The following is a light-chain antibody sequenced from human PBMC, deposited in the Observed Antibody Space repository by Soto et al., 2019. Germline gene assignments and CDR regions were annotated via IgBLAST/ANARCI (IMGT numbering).Light chain of an antibody. CDR3: QSYDSSLSSVV. CDR1: SSNIGAGYD. V-gene: IGLV1-40*01. Sequence: QSVLTQPPSVSGAPGQRVTISCTGSSSNIGAGYDVHWYQRLPGTAPKLLIYGNSNRPSGVPDRFSGSKSGTSASLAITGLRAEDEADYYCQSYDSSLSSVVFGGGTKLTVL. J-gene: IGLJ2*01. CDR2: GNS.